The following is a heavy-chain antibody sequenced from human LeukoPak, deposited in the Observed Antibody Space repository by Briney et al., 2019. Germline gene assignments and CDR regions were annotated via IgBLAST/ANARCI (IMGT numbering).Heavy chain of an antibody. CDR1: GFTFSTYW. CDR2: VNSDGSTT. Sequence: GGSLRLSCAASGFTFSTYWMHWVRQAPGKGLVWVSRVNSDGSTTTYADSEKGRFTISRDNAKNTLYLQMNSLRPEDTAVYYCVGSGRSYDSGGYYLFDYWGQGTLVTVSS. D-gene: IGHD3-22*01. CDR3: VGSGRSYDSGGYYLFDY. J-gene: IGHJ4*02. V-gene: IGHV3-74*01.